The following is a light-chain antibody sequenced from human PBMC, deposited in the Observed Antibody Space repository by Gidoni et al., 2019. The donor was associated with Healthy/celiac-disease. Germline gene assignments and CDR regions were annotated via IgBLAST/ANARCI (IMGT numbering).Light chain of an antibody. J-gene: IGKJ2*01. V-gene: IGKV3-15*01. CDR1: QSVSSN. Sequence: EIVMTQSPATLSVSPGERATLSCRASQSVSSNLAWYQPKPGQAPRLLIYGASTRATGIPARFSGSGSGTEFTLTIRSLQSEDFAGYYCQQYNNWPPYTFGQGTKLEIK. CDR3: QQYNNWPPYT. CDR2: GAS.